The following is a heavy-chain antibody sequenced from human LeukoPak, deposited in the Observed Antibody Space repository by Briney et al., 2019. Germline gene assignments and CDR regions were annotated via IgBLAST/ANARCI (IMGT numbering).Heavy chain of an antibody. CDR2: IYYSGST. J-gene: IGHJ4*02. CDR3: ARQTEEWPVDY. D-gene: IGHD3-3*01. Sequence: PSETLSLTCTVSGGSISSSSYYWGWIRQPPGKGLEWIGSIYYSGSTYYNPSLRSRVTISVDTSKNQFSLKLSSVTAADTAVYYCARQTEEWPVDYWGQGTLVTVSS. CDR1: GGSISSSSYY. V-gene: IGHV4-39*01.